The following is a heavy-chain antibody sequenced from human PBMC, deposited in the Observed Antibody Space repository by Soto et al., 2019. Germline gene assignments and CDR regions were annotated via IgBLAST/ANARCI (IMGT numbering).Heavy chain of an antibody. D-gene: IGHD2-15*01. CDR3: ARVGSKRIINV. V-gene: IGHV3-21*01. J-gene: IGHJ6*04. Sequence: EVQLVESGGGLVKPGGSLRLSCAASGFTFSSYSMNWVRQAPGKGLEWVSSISSSSSYIYYADSVTGRFTISRDNTMYSLYMQMNSLRAEDTAVYYCARVGSKRIINVWGKGTTVTVSS. CDR2: ISSSSSYI. CDR1: GFTFSSYS.